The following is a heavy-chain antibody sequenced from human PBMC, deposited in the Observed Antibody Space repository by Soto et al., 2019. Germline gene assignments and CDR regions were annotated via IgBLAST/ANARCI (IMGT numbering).Heavy chain of an antibody. Sequence: SLRLSCAASGFTFTRYSMNWVRQAPGKVLEWVSSISSTTHYIYYADSMRGRFTISRDNANNAVYLEMNSLRAEDTAVYYCARESEDLTSNFDYWGQGTMVTV. CDR1: GFTFTRYS. CDR3: ARESEDLTSNFDY. J-gene: IGHJ4*02. V-gene: IGHV3-21*06. CDR2: ISSTTHYI.